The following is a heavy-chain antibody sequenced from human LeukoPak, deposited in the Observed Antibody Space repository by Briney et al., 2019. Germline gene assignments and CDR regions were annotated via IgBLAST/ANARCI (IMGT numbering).Heavy chain of an antibody. CDR2: ISSSGDTT. CDR1: GITFSSSE. J-gene: IGHJ4*02. D-gene: IGHD5-24*01. CDR3: ATRPPHRERNYLDH. Sequence: GGSLRLSCTVSGITFSSSEMNWVRQAPGKGLEWVSYISSSGDTTHYADSVKGRFTVSRDNARNSLYLQMSGLRAEDTGVYYTATRPPHRERNYLDHWGQGTLVTVSS. V-gene: IGHV3-48*03.